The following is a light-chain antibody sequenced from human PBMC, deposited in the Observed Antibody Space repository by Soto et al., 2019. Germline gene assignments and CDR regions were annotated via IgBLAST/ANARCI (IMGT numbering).Light chain of an antibody. Sequence: EIVLTQSPGTLSLSPGERATLSCSASQSVSSSYLAWYQQKPGQAPRLLIYGASSRATGIPDRFSGSGSGTDFTLTISRLEPEDFAVYYSQQYGSSPRTFGQGTKVDIK. CDR3: QQYGSSPRT. J-gene: IGKJ1*01. V-gene: IGKV3-20*01. CDR1: QSVSSSY. CDR2: GAS.